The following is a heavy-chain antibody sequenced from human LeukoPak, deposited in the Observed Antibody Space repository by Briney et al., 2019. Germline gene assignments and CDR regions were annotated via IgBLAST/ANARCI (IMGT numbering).Heavy chain of an antibody. V-gene: IGHV3-23*01. CDR1: GFTFSNFA. D-gene: IGHD3-22*01. CDR3: AKEGDGVIRYHFDD. CDR2: ISGSGGST. Sequence: PGGSLRLSCAASGFTFSNFAVSWVRQAPGKGLEWVSAISGSGGSTYYADSVKGRFTISRDNSKNTLYLQMNSLRAEDTAVYFCAKEGDGVIRYHFDDWGQGTLVTVSS. J-gene: IGHJ4*02.